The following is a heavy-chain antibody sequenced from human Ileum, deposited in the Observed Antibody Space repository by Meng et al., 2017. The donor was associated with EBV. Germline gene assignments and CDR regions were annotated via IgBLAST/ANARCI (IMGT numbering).Heavy chain of an antibody. CDR1: GGSISRSNW. J-gene: IGHJ4*02. CDR3: ARVGQWLPIDY. CDR2: IYHSGST. V-gene: IGHV4-4*02. D-gene: IGHD6-19*01. Sequence: QVHLLESGPGLVKPSWTLARTCAVSGGSISRSNWWSWVRQPPGKGLEWIGEIYHSGSTNYNPSLKSRVTMSVDKSKNEFSLNLSSVTAADTAVYYCARVGQWLPIDYWGQGTLVTVSS.